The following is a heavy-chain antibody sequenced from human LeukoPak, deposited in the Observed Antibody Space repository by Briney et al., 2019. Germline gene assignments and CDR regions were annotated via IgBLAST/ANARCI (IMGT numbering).Heavy chain of an antibody. CDR3: ARDTISPEQYSNYFY. Sequence: GGSLRLSCAASGFTFSSYSMNWVRQAPGKGLEWVSYISSSSSTIYYADSVEGRFTISRDNSKNSLYLQMNSLRAEDTAVYYCARDTISPEQYSNYFYWGQGTLVTVSS. J-gene: IGHJ4*02. CDR2: ISSSSSTI. D-gene: IGHD4-11*01. CDR1: GFTFSSYS. V-gene: IGHV3-48*01.